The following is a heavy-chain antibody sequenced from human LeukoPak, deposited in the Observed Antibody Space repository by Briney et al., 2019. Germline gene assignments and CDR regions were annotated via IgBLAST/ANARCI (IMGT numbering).Heavy chain of an antibody. CDR2: INAGNGNT. CDR3: ARDGDVDTAMVTSWFDP. Sequence: ASVKVSCKASGYTFTSYAMHWVRQAPGQRLGWMGWINAGNGNTKYSQKFQGRVTITRDTSASTAYMELSSLRSEDTAVYYCARDGDVDTAMVTSWFDPWGQGTLVTVSS. CDR1: GYTFTSYA. V-gene: IGHV1-3*01. J-gene: IGHJ5*02. D-gene: IGHD5-18*01.